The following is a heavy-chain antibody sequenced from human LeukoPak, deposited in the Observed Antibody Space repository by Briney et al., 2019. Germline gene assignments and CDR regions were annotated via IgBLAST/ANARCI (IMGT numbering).Heavy chain of an antibody. V-gene: IGHV3-30*02. J-gene: IGHJ6*03. D-gene: IGHD2-2*01. Sequence: GGSLRLSCAASGFIFSNYAMHWVRQAPGKGLEWVTFIRYDGSNKYYADSVKGRFTISRDNSKNTLYLQMNSLRAEDTAVYYCAGVVPAAMGFLCYYMDVWGKGTTVTVSS. CDR2: IRYDGSNK. CDR3: AGVVPAAMGFLCYYMDV. CDR1: GFIFSNYA.